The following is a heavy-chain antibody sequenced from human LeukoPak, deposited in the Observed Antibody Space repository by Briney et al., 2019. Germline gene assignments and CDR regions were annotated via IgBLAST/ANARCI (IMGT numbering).Heavy chain of an antibody. CDR1: GFTVSNKY. CDR2: IYSGGST. V-gene: IGHV3-66*01. D-gene: IGHD2-15*01. Sequence: PGGSLRLSCAASGFTVSNKYMSWVRQAPGRGLEWVSVIYSGGSTYYADPVKGRFSISRDKSKNTLYLQMNSLRAEDTALYYCAREMYCSGGSCYGDAFDIWGQGTMVTVSS. J-gene: IGHJ3*02. CDR3: AREMYCSGGSCYGDAFDI.